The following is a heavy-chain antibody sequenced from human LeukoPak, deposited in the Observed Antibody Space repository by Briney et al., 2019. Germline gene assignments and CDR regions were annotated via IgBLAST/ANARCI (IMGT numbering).Heavy chain of an antibody. Sequence: PSETLSLTCTVSGGSISSYYWSWLRQPPGKGLEWIGYIYYSGSTNYNPSLKSRVTISVDTSKNQFSLKLSSVTAADTAVYYFARDFGDSSSPDAFEIWGQGTMVTVSS. CDR3: ARDFGDSSSPDAFEI. D-gene: IGHD6-6*01. V-gene: IGHV4-59*01. CDR1: GGSISSYY. CDR2: IYYSGST. J-gene: IGHJ3*02.